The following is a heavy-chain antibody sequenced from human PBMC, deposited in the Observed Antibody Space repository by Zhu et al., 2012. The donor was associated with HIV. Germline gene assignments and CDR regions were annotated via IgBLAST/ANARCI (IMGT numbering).Heavy chain of an antibody. Sequence: QVQLQESGPGLVKPSDTLSLTCAVSGYSISSSNWWGWIRQPPGKGLEWIAYMSYSGSTYYNASLKSRVTMSVDTSKNQFSLKLRSVTAVDTAVYYCARIREDILTGFYYYVHGRLGQRATVTVSS. J-gene: IGHJ6*03. V-gene: IGHV4-28*01. CDR3: ARIREDILTGFYYYVHGR. D-gene: IGHD3-9*01. CDR2: MSYSGST. CDR1: GYSISSSNW.